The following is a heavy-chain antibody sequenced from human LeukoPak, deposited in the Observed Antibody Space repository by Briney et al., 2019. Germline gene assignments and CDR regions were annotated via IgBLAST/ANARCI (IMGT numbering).Heavy chain of an antibody. D-gene: IGHD5-12*01. J-gene: IGHJ4*02. CDR1: GFTFSSYS. V-gene: IGHV3-48*01. CDR3: ARSYTGYDL. Sequence: GGSLRLSCVASGFTFSSYSMNWVRQAPGKGLDWISGINSDSSAIYYADSVKGRFTISRDNAKNSLYLQMNSLRAEDTAVYYCARSYTGYDLWGQGTLVTISS. CDR2: INSDSSAI.